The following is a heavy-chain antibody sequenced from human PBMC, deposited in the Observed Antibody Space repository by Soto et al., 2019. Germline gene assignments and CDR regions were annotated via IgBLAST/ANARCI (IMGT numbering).Heavy chain of an antibody. Sequence: QVQLQQWGAGLLKPSETLSLTCAVYGGSFSGYYWSWIRQPPGKGLEWIGEINHSGSTNYNPSLKSRVTXXVXTXXNQFSLKLSSVTAADTAVYYCARDQSVDSSWRFDYWGQGTLVTVSS. CDR1: GGSFSGYY. CDR2: INHSGST. J-gene: IGHJ4*02. CDR3: ARDQSVDSSWRFDY. D-gene: IGHD6-13*01. V-gene: IGHV4-34*01.